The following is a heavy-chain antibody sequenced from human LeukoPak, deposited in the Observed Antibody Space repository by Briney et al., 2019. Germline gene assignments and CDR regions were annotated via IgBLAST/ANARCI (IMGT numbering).Heavy chain of an antibody. V-gene: IGHV3-66*01. Sequence: GRCLRLSCAASVFTVSSNYMTWVRQARRKGLWLVSVIYSSGSILYADSLKGRFTISRDNSKNTVYLQMSSLRAEDTVVYYCARALRDGYNRGIDYWGQGTLVTVSS. CDR3: ARALRDGYNRGIDY. J-gene: IGHJ4*02. D-gene: IGHD5-24*01. CDR1: VFTVSSNY. CDR2: IYSSGSI.